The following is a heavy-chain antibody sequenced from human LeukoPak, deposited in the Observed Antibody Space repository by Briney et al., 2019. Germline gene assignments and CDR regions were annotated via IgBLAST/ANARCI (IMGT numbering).Heavy chain of an antibody. J-gene: IGHJ5*02. CDR1: GFTFSTYS. CDR2: ISGGGSYI. Sequence: GGSLRLSCAASGFTFSTYSMNWVRRAPGKGLEWVSFISGGGSYIYYAESVKGRFAISRDNAKNSLYLQMNSLRAEDTAIYYCARDRVASGRFGEVASWGQGTLVTVSS. CDR3: ARDRVASGRFGEVAS. D-gene: IGHD3-10*01. V-gene: IGHV3-21*01.